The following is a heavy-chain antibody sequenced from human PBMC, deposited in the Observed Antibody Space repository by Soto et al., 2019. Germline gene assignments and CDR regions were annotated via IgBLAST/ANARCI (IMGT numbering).Heavy chain of an antibody. CDR3: GSSYGSGSYYTPHTLFDY. CDR1: GGTFSTYA. CDR2: INAGNGNT. Sequence: ASVKVSCKAPGGTFSTYAISWVRQAPGQRLEWMGWINAGNGNTKYSQKFQGRVTMTRDTSTSTVYMELSSLRSEDTAVYYCGSSYGSGSYYTPHTLFDYWGQGTLVTVSS. J-gene: IGHJ4*02. V-gene: IGHV1-3*01. D-gene: IGHD3-10*01.